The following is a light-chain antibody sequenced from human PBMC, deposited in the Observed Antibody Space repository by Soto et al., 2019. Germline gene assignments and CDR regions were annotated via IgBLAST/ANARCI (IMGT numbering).Light chain of an antibody. V-gene: IGKV3-20*01. Sequence: EIVLTQSPGTLSLSPGERATLSCRASQSISRTYLTWYQQKPGQAPRLLIYGASSRATGIPDRFSGSGSGTDFTLTISRLEPEDFAVYYCLQYGSSPRTFGQGTKVEIK. J-gene: IGKJ1*01. CDR2: GAS. CDR1: QSISRTY. CDR3: LQYGSSPRT.